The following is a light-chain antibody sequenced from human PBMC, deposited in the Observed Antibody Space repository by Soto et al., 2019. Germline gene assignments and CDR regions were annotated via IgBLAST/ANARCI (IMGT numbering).Light chain of an antibody. Sequence: QSALTQPASVSGSPGQSITISCTGTSSDFGGYNYVSWYQQHPGKAPKLMIYEVSNRPSGVSNRFSGSKSGNTASLTISGLQAEDEADYYCSSYTSTSTRLFGTGTKVTVL. J-gene: IGLJ1*01. CDR3: SSYTSTSTRL. V-gene: IGLV2-14*01. CDR1: SSDFGGYNY. CDR2: EVS.